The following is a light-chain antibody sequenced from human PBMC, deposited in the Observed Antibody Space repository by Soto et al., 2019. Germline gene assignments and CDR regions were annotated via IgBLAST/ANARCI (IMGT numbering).Light chain of an antibody. Sequence: QSVLTQPASVSGSPGQSITISCTGTSSDVRRYNLVSWYQQHPGKAPKLMIYEVSKRPSGVSNRFSGSKSGNTASLTISGLQAEDEADYYCCSYAGSSTYVFGTGTKVTIL. CDR2: EVS. CDR3: CSYAGSSTYV. J-gene: IGLJ1*01. CDR1: SSDVRRYNL. V-gene: IGLV2-23*02.